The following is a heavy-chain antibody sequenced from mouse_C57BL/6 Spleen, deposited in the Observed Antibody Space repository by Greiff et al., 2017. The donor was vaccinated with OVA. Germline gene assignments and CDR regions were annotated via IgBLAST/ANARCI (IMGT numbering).Heavy chain of an antibody. Sequence: EADGIDFSRYWMSWVRRAPGKGLEWIGEINPDSSTINYAPSLKDKFIISRDNAKNTLYLQMSKVRSEDTALYYCASRSYEDWYFDVWGTGTTVTVSS. CDR1: GIDFSRYW. D-gene: IGHD1-1*01. CDR3: ASRSYEDWYFDV. J-gene: IGHJ1*03. V-gene: IGHV4-1*01. CDR2: INPDSSTI.